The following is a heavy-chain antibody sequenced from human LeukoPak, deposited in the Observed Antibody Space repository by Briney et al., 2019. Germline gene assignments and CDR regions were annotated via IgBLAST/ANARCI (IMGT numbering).Heavy chain of an antibody. CDR1: GFTFVDYA. CDR3: AKGLIAVAGTLSP. J-gene: IGHJ4*02. D-gene: IGHD6-19*01. Sequence: GGSLRLSCAASGFTFVDYAMHWVRQAPGKGQEWVSGISWNSGSIGYADSVKGRFTISRDNAKNSLYLQMNSLRAEDTALYYCAKGLIAVAGTLSPWGQGTLVTVSS. CDR2: ISWNSGSI. V-gene: IGHV3-9*01.